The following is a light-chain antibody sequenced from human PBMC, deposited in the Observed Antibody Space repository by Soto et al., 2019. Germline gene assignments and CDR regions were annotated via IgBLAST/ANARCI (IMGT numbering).Light chain of an antibody. CDR2: EVS. CDR1: SSDVGGYNY. Sequence: QSALTQPPSASGSPGQSVTISCTGTSSDVGGYNYVSWYQQHPGKAPKLMIYEVSKRPSGVPDRFSGSKSGNTASLTVSGLKAEDEADYYGSSYAGSNNLVFGGGTKVTVL. CDR3: SSYAGSNNLV. V-gene: IGLV2-8*01. J-gene: IGLJ2*01.